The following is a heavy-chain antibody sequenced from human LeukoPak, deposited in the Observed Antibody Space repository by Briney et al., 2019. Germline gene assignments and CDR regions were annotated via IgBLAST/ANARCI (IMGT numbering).Heavy chain of an antibody. CDR1: GGSFSGYY. CDR3: TSGYYPSDY. J-gene: IGHJ4*02. CDR2: INHSGST. Sequence: SETLSLTCAVYGGSFSGYYWSWIRQPPGKGLEWIGEINHSGSTNYYPSLKSRITISVDTSKNQFSLKLSSVTAADTAVYYCTSGYYPSDYWGQGTLVTVSS. D-gene: IGHD3-10*01. V-gene: IGHV4-34*01.